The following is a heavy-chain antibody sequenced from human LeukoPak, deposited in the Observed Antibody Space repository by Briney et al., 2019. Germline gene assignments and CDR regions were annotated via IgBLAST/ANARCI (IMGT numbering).Heavy chain of an antibody. J-gene: IGHJ4*02. D-gene: IGHD3-9*01. CDR3: AREVNDILTGLDY. Sequence: ASVTDSCKGSGYTFPSYYMHWVRQAPGQGLEWMGIINPSDGSTSYAQKFQGRVTITRDTSTSTVYMELSSLRSEDRAVYYCAREVNDILTGLDYWGQGTLVTVSS. CDR1: GYTFPSYY. V-gene: IGHV1-46*01. CDR2: INPSDGST.